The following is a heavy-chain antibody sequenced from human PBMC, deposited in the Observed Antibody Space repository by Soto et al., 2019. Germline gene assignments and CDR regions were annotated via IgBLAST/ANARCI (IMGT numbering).Heavy chain of an antibody. V-gene: IGHV3-30*03. CDR3: AIVRVADSPLDH. J-gene: IGHJ4*02. CDR1: GFIFSNYG. CDR2: ISYDGSDI. Sequence: QVQLVESGGGAVEPGRSLRLSCAGSGFIFSNYGMHWVRQAPGKGLEWVAFISYDGSDILYADSVKGRFTISRDNSKNPLFLHMNRPRAEDTGVYFCAIVRVADSPLDHWGQGSLVSVSS. D-gene: IGHD3-10*02.